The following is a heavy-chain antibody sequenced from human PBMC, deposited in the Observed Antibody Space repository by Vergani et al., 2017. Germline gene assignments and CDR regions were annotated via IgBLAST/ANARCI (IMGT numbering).Heavy chain of an antibody. J-gene: IGHJ3*02. D-gene: IGHD4-17*01. CDR1: GFMFSNYW. Sequence: EVQLVESGGGLVQPGGSLRLSCAASGFMFSNYWMNWVRQAPWKGLEWVSNIKQDGSEKYYVDSVRGRFTISRDNAKNSLFLQMNSLRAEDTAVYHCARPSAPGEYDALDSWDQRTMITVSS. V-gene: IGHV3-7*01. CDR2: IKQDGSEK. CDR3: ARPSAPGEYDALDS.